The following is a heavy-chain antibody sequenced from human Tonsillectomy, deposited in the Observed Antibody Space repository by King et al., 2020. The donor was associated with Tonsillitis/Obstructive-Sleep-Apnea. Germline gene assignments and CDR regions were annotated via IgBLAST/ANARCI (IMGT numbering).Heavy chain of an antibody. D-gene: IGHD6-13*01. CDR1: GGSISSAGYY. V-gene: IGHV4-31*03. CDR3: ARLRARYSSSHAFDI. Sequence: VQLQESGPQMLKPSQTLSLMCTISGGSISSAGYYCSWIRQPPGKGLAWIGHRYYTGITYSNPSLKSRLTISMDTSKHQFSLHPNTLTGAASAVYYCARLRARYSSSHAFDIWGQGTMVTVSA. CDR2: RYYTGIT. J-gene: IGHJ3*02.